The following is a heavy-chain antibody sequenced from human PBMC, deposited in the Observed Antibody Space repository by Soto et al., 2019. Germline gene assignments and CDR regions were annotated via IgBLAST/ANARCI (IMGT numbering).Heavy chain of an antibody. CDR3: ARLRVPGFSSPIAY. V-gene: IGHV4-34*01. Sequence: QVQLQQWGAGLLKPSETLSLTCAVNAGAFSGYYWTWIRQPPGKGLGWIGEINHIGSTNYNPSLKRRVTLSVDTSQSQLSLTLTSATAAHTAVYYCARLRVPGFSSPIAYWGQGTLVTVSS. J-gene: IGHJ4*02. D-gene: IGHD6-13*01. CDR2: INHIGST. CDR1: AGAFSGYY.